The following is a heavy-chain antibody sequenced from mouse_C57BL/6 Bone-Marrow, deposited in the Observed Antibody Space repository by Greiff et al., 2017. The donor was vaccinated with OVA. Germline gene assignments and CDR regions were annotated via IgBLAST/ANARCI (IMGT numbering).Heavy chain of an antibody. V-gene: IGHV1-69*01. CDR3: ASSTVVATDYFDY. J-gene: IGHJ2*01. D-gene: IGHD1-1*01. CDR1: GYTFTSYW. CDR2: IDPSDSYT. Sequence: QVQLQQPGAELVMPGASVKLSCKASGYTFTSYWMHWVKQRPGQGLEWIGEIDPSDSYTNYNQKLKGKSTLTVDKSSSTAYMQLSSLTSEDSAVYYCASSTVVATDYFDYWGQGTTLTVSS.